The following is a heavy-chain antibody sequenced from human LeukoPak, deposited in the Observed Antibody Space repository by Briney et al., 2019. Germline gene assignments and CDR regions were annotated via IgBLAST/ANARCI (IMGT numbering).Heavy chain of an antibody. Sequence: ASVKFSCKASGYTFTSYGISWVRQAPGQGLEWMGWISAYNGNTNYAQKLQGRVTMTTDTSTSTAYMELRSLRSDDTAVYYCARGVPIAAAGTSFDYWGQGTLVTVSS. D-gene: IGHD6-13*01. V-gene: IGHV1-18*01. CDR1: GYTFTSYG. CDR3: ARGVPIAAAGTSFDY. CDR2: ISAYNGNT. J-gene: IGHJ4*02.